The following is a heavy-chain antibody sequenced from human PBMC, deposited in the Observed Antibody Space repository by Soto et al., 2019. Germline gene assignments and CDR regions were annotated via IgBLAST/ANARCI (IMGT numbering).Heavy chain of an antibody. V-gene: IGHV3-53*01. CDR1: GFTVRSNY. D-gene: IGHD5-18*01. Sequence: GGSLRLSGAASGFTVRSNYMSWGRQARGKGLEWVSVIYSGGSTYYADSGKGRFNISRDNSKSTLYLQMNSLRAEDTAVYYCARQQLWSDYYGMDVWGQGTTVTVSS. CDR2: IYSGGST. CDR3: ARQQLWSDYYGMDV. J-gene: IGHJ6*02.